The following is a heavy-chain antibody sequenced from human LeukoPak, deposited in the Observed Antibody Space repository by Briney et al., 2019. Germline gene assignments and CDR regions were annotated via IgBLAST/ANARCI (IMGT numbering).Heavy chain of an antibody. CDR2: ISSGSSYI. J-gene: IGHJ3*02. CDR3: ARGGTGATRDDTFDI. D-gene: IGHD1-7*01. Sequence: GGSLRLSCTASAFTFSSYSINWVRQAPGKGLEWVSSISSGSSYIFYADSVKGRFTISRDNAKNSLYLQMNSLRAEDTAVYYCARGGTGATRDDTFDIWGQGAMVTVFS. V-gene: IGHV3-21*01. CDR1: AFTFSSYS.